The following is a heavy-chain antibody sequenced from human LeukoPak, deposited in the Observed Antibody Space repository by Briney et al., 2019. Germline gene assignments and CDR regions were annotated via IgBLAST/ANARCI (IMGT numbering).Heavy chain of an antibody. J-gene: IGHJ4*02. D-gene: IGHD3-22*01. Sequence: GGSLRLSCAASGFTFSSYSMNWVRQAPGKGLEWVSSISSSSSYIYYADSVKGRFTISRDNSKNTLYLQMNSLRAEDTAVYYCAKQKYDSSAVGDYFDYWGQGTLVTVSS. V-gene: IGHV3-21*04. CDR1: GFTFSSYS. CDR2: ISSSSSYI. CDR3: AKQKYDSSAVGDYFDY.